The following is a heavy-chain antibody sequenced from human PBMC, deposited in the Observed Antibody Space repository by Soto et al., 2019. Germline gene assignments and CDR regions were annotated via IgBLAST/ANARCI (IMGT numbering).Heavy chain of an antibody. Sequence: GESLKISCKGSGYSFTSYWISWVRQMPGKGLEWMGRIDPSDSYTNYSPSFQGHVTISADKSISTAYLQWSSLKASDTAMSYCARSGQYRSSPITYYIYGMHVGGQGTMVNASS. CDR3: ARSGQYRSSPITYYIYGMHV. V-gene: IGHV5-10-1*01. J-gene: IGHJ6*02. CDR2: IDPSDSYT. CDR1: GYSFTSYW. D-gene: IGHD6-6*01.